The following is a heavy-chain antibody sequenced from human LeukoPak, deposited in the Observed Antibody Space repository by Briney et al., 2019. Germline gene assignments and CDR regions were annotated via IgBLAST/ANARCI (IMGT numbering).Heavy chain of an antibody. CDR3: ARGSDDYKLGNH. CDR1: GDSFDNSYC. Sequence: SETLSLSCSVSGDSFDNSYCWTWVRQPPGKRPEWIGTIYSSVYTYYNPSLRSRATISVDTSRNLFSLKLISVTAADTAVYYCARGSDDYKLGNHWGHGTLVTVSS. J-gene: IGHJ5*02. V-gene: IGHV4-39*01. CDR2: IYSSVYT. D-gene: IGHD5-24*01.